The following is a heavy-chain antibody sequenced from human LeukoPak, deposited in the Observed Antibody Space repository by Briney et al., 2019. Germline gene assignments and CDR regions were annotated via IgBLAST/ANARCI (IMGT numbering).Heavy chain of an antibody. D-gene: IGHD1-26*01. J-gene: IGHJ6*03. V-gene: IGHV4-39*07. Sequence: SETLSLTCTVSSGSISSISYYWGWIRQPPGRGLEWFGSIYYSGSAYYNHSLKSRGTISVDTSKNQFSLKLSSVTAADTAVYYCARVGAVGATDYYMEVWGKGTTVTVSS. CDR3: ARVGAVGATDYYMEV. CDR1: SGSISSISYY. CDR2: IYYSGSA.